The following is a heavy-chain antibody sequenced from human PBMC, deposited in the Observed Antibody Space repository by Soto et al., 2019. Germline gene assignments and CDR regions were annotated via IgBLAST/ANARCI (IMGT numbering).Heavy chain of an antibody. CDR2: IWYDGSNK. V-gene: IGHV3-33*01. CDR1: GFTFSSYG. J-gene: IGHJ4*02. CDR3: ARDGRTQVATIEYPFDY. Sequence: QVQLVESGGGVVQPGRSLRLSCAASGFTFSSYGMHWVRQAPGKGLEWVAVIWYDGSNKYYADSVKGRFTISRDNSKNTLYLQMNSLRAEDTAVYYCARDGRTQVATIEYPFDYWGQGTLVTVSS. D-gene: IGHD5-12*01.